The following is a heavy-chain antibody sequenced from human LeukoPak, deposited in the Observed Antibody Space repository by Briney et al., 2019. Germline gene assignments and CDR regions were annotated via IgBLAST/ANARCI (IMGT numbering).Heavy chain of an antibody. V-gene: IGHV4-59*12. J-gene: IGHJ4*02. CDR1: GGSISSYY. Sequence: SETLSLTCTVSGGSISSYYWSWIRQPPGKGLEWIGYIYYSGSTNYNPSLKSRVTISVDKSKNQFSLKLSSVTAADTAVYYCARGTTVTTYDPYYFDYWGQGTLVTVSS. CDR2: IYYSGST. D-gene: IGHD4-17*01. CDR3: ARGTTVTTYDPYYFDY.